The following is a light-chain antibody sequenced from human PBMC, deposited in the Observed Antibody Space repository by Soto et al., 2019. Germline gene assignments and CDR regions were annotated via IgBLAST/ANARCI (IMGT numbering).Light chain of an antibody. Sequence: EIVLTQSPATLSLSPGERATLSCRASPSVTSNLAWYQQKPGQAPRLLFYDASRRATGTPDRFSVSGSGTDFTLTISRLEPEDFAMYYCQQYGYLVTFGGGTRLEIK. CDR1: PSVTSN. J-gene: IGKJ5*01. CDR2: DAS. V-gene: IGKV3-20*01. CDR3: QQYGYLVT.